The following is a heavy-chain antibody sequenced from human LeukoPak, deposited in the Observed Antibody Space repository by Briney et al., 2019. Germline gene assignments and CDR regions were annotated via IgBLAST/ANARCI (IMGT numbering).Heavy chain of an antibody. Sequence: PGGSLRLSCEASGFIFSSQWMSWVRQAPGKGLEWVANIERDGSETYYVNSVKGRFTISRDNAKNSLFLQMNSLRVEDTAVYYCASLDTAMVTWRDNWGQGTLVTVSS. CDR1: GFIFSSQW. CDR2: IERDGSET. CDR3: ASLDTAMVTWRDN. D-gene: IGHD5-18*01. J-gene: IGHJ4*02. V-gene: IGHV3-7*03.